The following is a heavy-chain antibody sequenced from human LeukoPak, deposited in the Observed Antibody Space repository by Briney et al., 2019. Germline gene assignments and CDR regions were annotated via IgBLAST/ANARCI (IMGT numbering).Heavy chain of an antibody. CDR2: ISYDGNNK. CDR1: GFIFTSYT. Sequence: GRSLRLSCAASGFIFTSYTMHRVRQAPGKGLEWVAVISYDGNNKYYADSVQGRFTISRDNSKSTLSLQMNSLRADDTGVYYCARDDRWGQGTLVTVSS. J-gene: IGHJ4*02. CDR3: ARDDR. V-gene: IGHV3-30*04.